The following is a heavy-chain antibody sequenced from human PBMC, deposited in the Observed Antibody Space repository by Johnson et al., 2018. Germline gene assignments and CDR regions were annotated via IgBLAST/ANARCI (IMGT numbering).Heavy chain of an antibody. CDR2: ISSSSSHI. Sequence: EVQLLESGGGLVKPGGSLRLSCAASGFTFNSYDMNWVRQAPGKGLEWVSSISSSSSHIYYADSVKGRFTISRDNAKNSLFLQMNSLRPEDTAVYYCAREDYDFWSGHYYYYMDVWGKGTTVTVSS. CDR1: GFTFNSYD. J-gene: IGHJ6*03. D-gene: IGHD3-3*01. V-gene: IGHV3-21*01. CDR3: AREDYDFWSGHYYYYMDV.